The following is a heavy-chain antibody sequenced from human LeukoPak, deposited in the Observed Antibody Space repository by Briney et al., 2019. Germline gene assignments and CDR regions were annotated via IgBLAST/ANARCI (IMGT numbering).Heavy chain of an antibody. D-gene: IGHD6-13*01. J-gene: IGHJ6*03. Sequence: PSETLSLTCAVYGGSFSGYYWSWIRQPPGKGLEWVGYIYYSGSTNYNPSLKSRVTISVDTSKNQFSLKLSSVTAADTAVYYCARLSSSWYYYYYYYMDVWGKGTTVTVSS. CDR2: IYYSGST. CDR1: GGSFSGYY. CDR3: ARLSSSWYYYYYYYMDV. V-gene: IGHV4-59*01.